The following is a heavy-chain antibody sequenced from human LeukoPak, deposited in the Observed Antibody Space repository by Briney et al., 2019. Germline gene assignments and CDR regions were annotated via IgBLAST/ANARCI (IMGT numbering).Heavy chain of an antibody. Sequence: SETLSLTCTVSTASISSYYWTWIRQPPGKGLEWIGYVYYSGSTKYSPSLQSRVTISLDTSKNQFSLKLTSVTAADTAVYYCARGRITVAGNWFDPWGQGTLVTVSS. CDR1: TASISSYY. CDR3: ARGRITVAGNWFDP. D-gene: IGHD6-19*01. CDR2: VYYSGST. V-gene: IGHV4-59*01. J-gene: IGHJ5*02.